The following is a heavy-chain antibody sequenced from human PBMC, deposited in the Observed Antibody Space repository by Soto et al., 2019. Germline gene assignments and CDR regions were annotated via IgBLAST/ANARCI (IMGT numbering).Heavy chain of an antibody. CDR3: ARGRRIAVAGVFDI. J-gene: IGHJ3*02. CDR2: INHSGGT. Sequence: SETLSLTCAVYGGSFSGYYWSWIRQPPGKGLEWIGEINHSGGTNYNPSLKSRVTISVDTSKNQFSLKLSSVTAADTAVYYCARGRRIAVAGVFDIWGQGTMVTVSS. CDR1: GGSFSGYY. D-gene: IGHD6-19*01. V-gene: IGHV4-34*01.